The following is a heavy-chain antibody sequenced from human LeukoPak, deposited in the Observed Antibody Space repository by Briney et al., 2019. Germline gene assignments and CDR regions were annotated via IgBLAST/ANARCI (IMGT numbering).Heavy chain of an antibody. J-gene: IGHJ4*02. D-gene: IGHD3-10*01. CDR2: IHYSGST. CDR1: GGSISSGDYY. V-gene: IGHV4-30-4*01. CDR3: AREASRSGSYYFDY. Sequence: SETLSLTCSVSGGSISSGDYYWSWIRQPPGKGLEWIGYIHYSGSTYYNPSLKSRFTISVDTSKNQFSLKLSSVTAADTAVYYCAREASRSGSYYFDYWGQGTLVTVSS.